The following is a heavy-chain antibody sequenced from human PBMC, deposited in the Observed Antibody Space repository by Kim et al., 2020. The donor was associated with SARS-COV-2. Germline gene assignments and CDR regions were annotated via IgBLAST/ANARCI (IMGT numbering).Heavy chain of an antibody. CDR1: GFTFSSYC. J-gene: IGHJ4*02. CDR2: ISMSDNTV. D-gene: IGHD3-22*01. CDR3: ARDSGRYENTGYPFFDL. V-gene: IGHV3-48*02. Sequence: GGSLRLSCAASGFTFSSYCMNWVRQAPGKGLEWVSYISMSDNTVYYGDFVKGRFTISRDNAKNSLYLQMNNLRDEDTAVYYCARDSGRYENTGYPFFDLWGQGTLVTVSS.